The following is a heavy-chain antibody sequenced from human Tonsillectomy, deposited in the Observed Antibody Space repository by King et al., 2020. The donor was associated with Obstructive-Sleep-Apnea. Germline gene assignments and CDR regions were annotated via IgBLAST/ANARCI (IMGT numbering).Heavy chain of an antibody. D-gene: IGHD4-17*01. CDR1: GGSISSGAYY. CDR3: AGGTPMTTVTTALDYFAMDV. CDR2: IYYSGST. J-gene: IGHJ6*02. Sequence: VQLQESGPGLVKPSQTLSLTCTVSGGSISSGAYYWSWIRQHPGKGLEWIGYIYYSGSTYYNPSLKSRVTISVDTSKNQFSLKLSSVTAADTAVYYCAGGTPMTTVTTALDYFAMDVWGQGTTVTVSS. V-gene: IGHV4-31*03.